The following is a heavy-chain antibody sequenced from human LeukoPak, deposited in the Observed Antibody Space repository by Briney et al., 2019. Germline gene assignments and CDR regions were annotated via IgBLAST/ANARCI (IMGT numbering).Heavy chain of an antibody. J-gene: IGHJ6*03. CDR1: GFTFSSHW. Sequence: GGSLRLSCAASGFTFSSHWMSWVRQAPGKGLEWVANIKKDGSEKYYVDAVKGRFTISRDNAKTSLYLQMNSLRVEDTAVYYCARDPYSGTYGNTYYYYMDVWGKGTTVTISS. D-gene: IGHD1-26*01. CDR3: ARDPYSGTYGNTYYYYMDV. V-gene: IGHV3-7*01. CDR2: IKKDGSEK.